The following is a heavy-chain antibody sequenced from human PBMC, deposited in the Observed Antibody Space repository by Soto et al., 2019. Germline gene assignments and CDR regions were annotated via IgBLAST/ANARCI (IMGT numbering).Heavy chain of an antibody. CDR3: ASRDPGTSVDY. CDR1: GGSFTSNNW. CDR2: IYRTGST. D-gene: IGHD1-7*01. Sequence: PSETLSLTCAVSGGSFTSNNWWTWVRQPPGQGLEWIGEIYRTGSTNYNPSLKSRVTISLDKSESQFSLEVTSLTAADTAVYYCASRDPGTSVDYWGQGTLVTVSS. V-gene: IGHV4-4*02. J-gene: IGHJ4*02.